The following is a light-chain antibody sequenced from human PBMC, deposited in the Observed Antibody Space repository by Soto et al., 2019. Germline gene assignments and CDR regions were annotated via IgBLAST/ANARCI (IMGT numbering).Light chain of an antibody. J-gene: IGKJ4*01. V-gene: IGKV1-8*01. CDR1: QGISSY. Sequence: IRMTQSPSSLSASTGDRVAITCRASQGISSYLAWYQQKPGKAPKLLIYDASSLESGVPSRFSGSGSGTEFTLTISSLQPDDFTTYYCQQYYSYSPLTFGGGTKVDIK. CDR2: DAS. CDR3: QQYYSYSPLT.